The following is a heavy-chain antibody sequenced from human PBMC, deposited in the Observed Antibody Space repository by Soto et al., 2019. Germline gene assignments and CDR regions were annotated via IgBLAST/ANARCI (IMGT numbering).Heavy chain of an antibody. CDR3: AGIPIRTPVPWFDP. Sequence: SETLSLTCTVSGGSISSGGYYWSWIRQSPGKGLEWIGYIYNNGVTNYNPSLARRVTISVDTAKKTFSLTLTSVTAADTAIYYCAGIPIRTPVPWFDPWGQGTRVTVSS. J-gene: IGHJ5*01. D-gene: IGHD5-12*01. CDR1: GGSISSGGYY. V-gene: IGHV4-61*03. CDR2: IYNNGVT.